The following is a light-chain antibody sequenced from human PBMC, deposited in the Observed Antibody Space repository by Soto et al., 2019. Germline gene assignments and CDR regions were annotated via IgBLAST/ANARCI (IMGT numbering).Light chain of an antibody. J-gene: IGKJ4*01. CDR3: HQYDSPPLT. CDR2: GAS. CDR1: QSVSSSY. Sequence: EIVLTQSPGTLSLSPGERATLSCRASQSVSSSYLAWYQQKPGQAPRLLIYGASSRATSIPDRFSGSGSGTDFTLTISRLEPEDFAVYYCHQYDSPPLTFGGGTKVAIK. V-gene: IGKV3-20*01.